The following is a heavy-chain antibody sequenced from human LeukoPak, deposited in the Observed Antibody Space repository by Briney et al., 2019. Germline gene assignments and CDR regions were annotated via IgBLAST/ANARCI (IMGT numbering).Heavy chain of an antibody. CDR2: ISSSGSTI. CDR3: ARLYSGSYPPGY. D-gene: IGHD1-26*01. Sequence: TGGSLRLSCAASGFTFSSYEMNWVRQAPGKGLEWVSYISSSGSTIYYADSVKGRFTISRDNAKNSLYLQMNSLRAEDTAVYYCARLYSGSYPPGYWGQGTLVTVSS. J-gene: IGHJ4*02. V-gene: IGHV3-48*03. CDR1: GFTFSSYE.